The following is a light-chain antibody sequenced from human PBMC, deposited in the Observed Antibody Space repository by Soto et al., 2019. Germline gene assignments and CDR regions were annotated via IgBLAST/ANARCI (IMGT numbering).Light chain of an antibody. CDR2: GAS. Sequence: EIVMTQSPATLCVSPGQRATLSCRASQSVSTNLAWYQHKPGQAPRLLIYGASTRATGIPASFSGSGSGTEFTLTISSLQSEDFAVYYCQHYNNWPPWTFGQGTKVDI. J-gene: IGKJ1*01. CDR1: QSVSTN. CDR3: QHYNNWPPWT. V-gene: IGKV3-15*01.